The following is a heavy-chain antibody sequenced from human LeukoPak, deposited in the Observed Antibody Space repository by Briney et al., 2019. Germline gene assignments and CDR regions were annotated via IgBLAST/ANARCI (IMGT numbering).Heavy chain of an antibody. J-gene: IGHJ2*01. V-gene: IGHV1-69*04. D-gene: IGHD1-26*01. CDR2: IIPILGIA. CDR1: GGTFSSYA. CDR3: AKAIVVGAGSWYFDL. Sequence: SVKVSCKASGGTFSSYAISWVRQAPGQRLVWMGRIIPILGIANYAQTFQVRVTITADKSTSTAYMELSSLRSEDTALYYWAKAIVVGAGSWYFDLWGRGTLVTVSS.